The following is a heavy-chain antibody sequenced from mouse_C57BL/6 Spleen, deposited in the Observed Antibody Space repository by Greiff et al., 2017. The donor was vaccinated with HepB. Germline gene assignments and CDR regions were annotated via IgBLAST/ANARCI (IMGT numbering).Heavy chain of an antibody. CDR3: AREGMVTNYFDY. CDR2: IHPNSGST. CDR1: GYTFTSYW. D-gene: IGHD2-2*01. Sequence: QVQLQQPGAELVKPGASVKLSCKASGYTFTSYWMHWVKQRPGQGLEWIGMIHPNSGSTNYNEKSKSKATLTVDKSSSTAYMQLSSLTSEDSAVYYCAREGMVTNYFDYWGQGTTLTVSS. J-gene: IGHJ2*01. V-gene: IGHV1-64*01.